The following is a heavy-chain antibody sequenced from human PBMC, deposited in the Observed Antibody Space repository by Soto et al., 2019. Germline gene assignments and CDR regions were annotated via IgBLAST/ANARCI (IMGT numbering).Heavy chain of an antibody. J-gene: IGHJ4*02. CDR1: GFTFSSYD. D-gene: IGHD3-10*01. Sequence: EVQLLESGGGLVQPGGSLRLSCAASGFTFSSYDMSWVRQAPGKGLEWVSAISGSGGSTYYADSVKGRFTISRDNSKNTLYLQMNSLRAEDTAVYYCAKNYYGSGSYYSSFDYWGQGTLVTVSS. CDR2: ISGSGGST. CDR3: AKNYYGSGSYYSSFDY. V-gene: IGHV3-23*01.